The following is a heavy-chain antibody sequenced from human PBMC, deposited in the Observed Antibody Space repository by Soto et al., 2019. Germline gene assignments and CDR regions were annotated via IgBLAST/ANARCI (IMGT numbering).Heavy chain of an antibody. D-gene: IGHD5-12*01. CDR3: ARGGYSGYAHLGGYYYYYMDV. CDR1: GYTFTSYG. J-gene: IGHJ6*03. CDR2: ISAYNGNT. Sequence: ASVKVSCKASGYTFTSYGISWVRQAPGQGLEWMGWISAYNGNTNYAQKLQGRVTMTTDTSTSTAYMELRSLRSDDTAVYYCARGGYSGYAHLGGYYYYYMDVWGKGTTVTVSS. V-gene: IGHV1-18*01.